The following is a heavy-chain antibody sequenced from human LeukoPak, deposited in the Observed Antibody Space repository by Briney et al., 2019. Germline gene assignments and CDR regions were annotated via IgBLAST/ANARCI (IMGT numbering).Heavy chain of an antibody. CDR2: IYPRDGST. Sequence: ASVKVSCKVSGYTLTELSMHWVRQAPGQGLEWMGMIYPRDGSTSYAQKFQGRVTVTRDTSTSTVHMELSGLRSEDTAVYYCARDQEGFDYWGQGTLVTVSS. V-gene: IGHV1-46*01. J-gene: IGHJ4*02. CDR1: GYTLTELS. CDR3: ARDQEGFDY.